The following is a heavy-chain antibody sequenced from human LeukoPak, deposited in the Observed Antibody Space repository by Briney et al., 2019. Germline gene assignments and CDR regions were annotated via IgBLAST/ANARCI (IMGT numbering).Heavy chain of an antibody. CDR3: AREYSSGWYDRGYFDY. CDR1: GFTFSSYS. D-gene: IGHD6-19*01. CDR2: IKQDGSEK. V-gene: IGHV3-7*01. J-gene: IGHJ4*02. Sequence: TGGSLRLSCAASGFTFSSYSMNWVRQAPGKGLEWVANIKQDGSEKYYVDSVKGRFTISRDNAKNSLYLQMNSLRAEDTAVYYCAREYSSGWYDRGYFDYWGQGTLVTVSS.